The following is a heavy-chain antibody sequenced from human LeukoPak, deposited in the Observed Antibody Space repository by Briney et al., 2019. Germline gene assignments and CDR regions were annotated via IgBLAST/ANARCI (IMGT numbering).Heavy chain of an antibody. CDR3: AKESGKFDY. J-gene: IGHJ4*02. Sequence: GGSLRLSCVVSGLNFADYAMHWVRQPPGKGLEWVSLISADGGTTFSADSVKGRFTIARDNSKNSLYLQMNSLRSEDTAVYFCAKESGKFDYWGQGTLVAVST. CDR2: ISADGGTT. CDR1: GLNFADYA. V-gene: IGHV3-43*02.